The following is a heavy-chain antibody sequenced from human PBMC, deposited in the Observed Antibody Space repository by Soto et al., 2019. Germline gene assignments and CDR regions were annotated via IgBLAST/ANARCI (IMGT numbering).Heavy chain of an antibody. CDR3: ARRDRSGYDSGAVFDI. J-gene: IGHJ3*02. CDR2: IYPGDSDT. D-gene: IGHD5-12*01. V-gene: IGHV5-51*01. CDR1: GYTFTSYW. Sequence: GESLKISCKGSGYTFTSYWIAWVRQMPGKGLEWMGIIYPGDSDTRYSPSFQGQVTISADKSISTAYLQWSSLKASDTAMYYCARRDRSGYDSGAVFDIWGQGTMVTVSS.